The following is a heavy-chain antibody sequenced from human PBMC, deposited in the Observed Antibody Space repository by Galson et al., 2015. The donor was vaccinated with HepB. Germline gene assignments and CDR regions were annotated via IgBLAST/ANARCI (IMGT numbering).Heavy chain of an antibody. V-gene: IGHV3-7*03. CDR2: IKQDGGET. CDR1: GFPSTKHW. J-gene: IGHJ4*02. Sequence: SLRLSCAASGFPSTKHWMTWVRQAPGKGLEWVANIKQDGGETYYLDSVKGRFTISRDNAKSSVYLQMNSLRAEDTAVYYCARISPWWGQGTLVTVSS. D-gene: IGHD3-3*02. CDR3: ARISPW.